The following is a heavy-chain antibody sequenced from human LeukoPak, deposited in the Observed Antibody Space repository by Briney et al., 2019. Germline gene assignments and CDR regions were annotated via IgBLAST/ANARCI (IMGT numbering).Heavy chain of an antibody. D-gene: IGHD6-13*01. J-gene: IGHJ6*03. Sequence: GGSLRLSCAASGFTLSSYWMSWVRQAPGKGLEWVANIKQDGSEKYYVDSVKGRFTISRDNVKNSLYLQMNSLRAEDTAVYYCARNPQLVDYYYYYYMDVWGKGTTVTVSS. CDR1: GFTLSSYW. CDR2: IKQDGSEK. CDR3: ARNPQLVDYYYYYYMDV. V-gene: IGHV3-7*01.